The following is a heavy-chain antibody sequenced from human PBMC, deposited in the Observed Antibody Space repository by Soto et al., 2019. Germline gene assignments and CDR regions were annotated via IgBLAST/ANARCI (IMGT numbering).Heavy chain of an antibody. V-gene: IGHV4-34*02. CDR2: INHSGSA. J-gene: IGHJ6*02. D-gene: IGHD6-19*01. CDR3: ARGSGWYIDYYYTMDV. CDR1: GGSFSGYY. Sequence: QVQLQQWGAGLLKPSETLSLTCAVYGGSFSGYYWSWVRQSPGKGLEWIGEINHSGSANYNPSLQRRVALSVDASKSQFSLKLTSVTAADTAVYYCARGSGWYIDYYYTMDVWGQGTTVTVSS.